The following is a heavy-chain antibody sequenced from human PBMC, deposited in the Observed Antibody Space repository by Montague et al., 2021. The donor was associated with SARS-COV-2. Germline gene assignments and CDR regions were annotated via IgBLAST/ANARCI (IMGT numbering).Heavy chain of an antibody. CDR3: ARHFRPGATEGYYYGMDV. J-gene: IGHJ6*02. D-gene: IGHD1-26*01. V-gene: IGHV4-39*01. CDR1: GDFITSTVSY. CDR2: MYYTGTT. Sequence: SETLSPTCTVSGDFITSTVSYWVWVRQSPGKGLEWIGNMYYTGTTYHNPSLASRVSISVDTSKNQFSLRLDSVTAADTALYYCARHFRPGATEGYYYGMDVWGQGTAVTVSS.